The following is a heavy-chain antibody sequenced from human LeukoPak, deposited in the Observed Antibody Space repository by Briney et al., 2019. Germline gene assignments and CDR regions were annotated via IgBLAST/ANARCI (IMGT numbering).Heavy chain of an antibody. D-gene: IGHD2-2*01. V-gene: IGHV1-2*02. Sequence: ASVKVSCKASGYTFTGYYMHWVRQAPGQGLEWMGWINPNSGGTNYAQKFQGRVTMTRDTSISTAYMELSRLRSDDTAVYYCARIRVPADSYYTDVWGKGTTVTISS. CDR3: ARIRVPADSYYTDV. J-gene: IGHJ6*03. CDR1: GYTFTGYY. CDR2: INPNSGGT.